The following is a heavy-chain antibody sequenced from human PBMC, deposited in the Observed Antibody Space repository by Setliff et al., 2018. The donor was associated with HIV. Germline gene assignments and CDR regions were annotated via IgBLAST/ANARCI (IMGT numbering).Heavy chain of an antibody. CDR1: GGSISSYY. Sequence: SETLSLTCTVSGGSISSYYWNWIRQPAGEGLEWIGHIDNSGSTNSNPSLKSRVTMSVDTYKNKFSLRLTSVTAADTAVYYCASTSLYMVRGVIVTNALDIWGQGTMVTVSS. D-gene: IGHD3-10*01. CDR2: IDNSGST. V-gene: IGHV4-4*07. CDR3: ASTSLYMVRGVIVTNALDI. J-gene: IGHJ3*02.